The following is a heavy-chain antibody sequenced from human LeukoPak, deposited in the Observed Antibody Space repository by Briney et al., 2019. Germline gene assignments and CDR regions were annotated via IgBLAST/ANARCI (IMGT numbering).Heavy chain of an antibody. J-gene: IGHJ4*02. CDR3: AKGSSSSRPYYFDF. Sequence: GGSLRLSCTASGFTFNTYAMGWVRQAPGKGLEWVSAITDSGGDTYHADSVKDRLTISRDNSKNTLYLQMNSLRVEDTAVYYCAKGSSSSRPYYFDFWGQGTLVTVSS. V-gene: IGHV3-23*01. CDR2: ITDSGGDT. CDR1: GFTFNTYA. D-gene: IGHD6-6*01.